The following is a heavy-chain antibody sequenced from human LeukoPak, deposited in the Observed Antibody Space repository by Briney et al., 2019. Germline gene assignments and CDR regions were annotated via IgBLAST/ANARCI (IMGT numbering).Heavy chain of an antibody. CDR1: GGTFSSYA. CDR2: IIPIFGTA. D-gene: IGHD3-22*01. V-gene: IGHV1-69*13. J-gene: IGHJ4*02. Sequence: ASGKVCCKASGGTFSSYAISWVRQAPGQGLEWMGGIIPIFGTANYAHKFQGRVTITADESTSTAYMELSSLRSEDTAVYYCARRLTTYYYDSSGYPFDYWGQGTLVTVSS. CDR3: ARRLTTYYYDSSGYPFDY.